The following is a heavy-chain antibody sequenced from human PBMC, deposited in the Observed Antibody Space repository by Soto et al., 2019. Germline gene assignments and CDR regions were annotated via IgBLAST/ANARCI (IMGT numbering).Heavy chain of an antibody. J-gene: IGHJ4*02. CDR1: GGLFSSYP. D-gene: IGHD3-22*01. CDR2: IIPVFQTA. CDR3: ARGGSGYTWFNEF. V-gene: IGHV1-69*01. Sequence: QEQLVQSGAEVKKPGSSVKVSCKASGGLFSSYPISWVRQVPGQGLEWMGGIIPVFQTAYYTQRFQGRVTITADESTNTAYMELSSLRSEDTVIYYCARGGSGYTWFNEFWGQGTRVTVSS.